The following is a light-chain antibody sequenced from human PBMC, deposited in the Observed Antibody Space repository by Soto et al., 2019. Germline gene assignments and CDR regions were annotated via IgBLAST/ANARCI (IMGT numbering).Light chain of an antibody. CDR2: GNS. CDR3: QSYDSSLSGYVV. V-gene: IGLV1-40*01. J-gene: IGLJ2*01. Sequence: QSVLTQPPSVSGAPGQRVTISCTGSSSNIGAGYDVHWYQQLPGTAPKLLISGNSHRPSGVPDRFSGPKSGTSASLAITGLQAEDEADYYCQSYDSSLSGYVVFGGGTKLTVL. CDR1: SSNIGAGYD.